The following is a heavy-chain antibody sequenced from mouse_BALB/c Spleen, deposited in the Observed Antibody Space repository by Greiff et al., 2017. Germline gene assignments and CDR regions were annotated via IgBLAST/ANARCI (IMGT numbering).Heavy chain of an antibody. CDR2: ISDGGSYT. V-gene: IGHV5-4*02. Sequence: EVKVVESGGGLVQPGGSRKLSCAASGFTLSDYYMYWVRQTPEKRLEWVATISDGGSYTYYPDSGKGRFTITRDNAKNNLYLQMSSLKSEDTAMYYWARDDDVNDGYFDVWGAGTPVTVAS. J-gene: IGHJ1*01. CDR1: GFTLSDYY. CDR3: ARDDDVNDGYFDV.